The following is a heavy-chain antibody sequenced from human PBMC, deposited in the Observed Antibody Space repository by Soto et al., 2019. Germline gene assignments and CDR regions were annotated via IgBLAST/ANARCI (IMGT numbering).Heavy chain of an antibody. CDR1: GGSISSYY. V-gene: IGHV4-59*01. CDR2: IYYRGST. D-gene: IGHD5-12*01. CDR3: ARAKDSGYDWIFDY. Sequence: SETPSLTCTVCGGSISSYYWSWIRQPPGKGLEWIGYIYYRGSTNYNPSLKSRVTISVDTSKNQFSLKLSSVTAADTAVYYCARAKDSGYDWIFDYWGQGTLVTVSS. J-gene: IGHJ4*02.